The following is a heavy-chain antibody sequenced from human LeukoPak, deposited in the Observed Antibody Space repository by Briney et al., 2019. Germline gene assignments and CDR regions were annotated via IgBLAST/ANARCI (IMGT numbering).Heavy chain of an antibody. Sequence: PSETLSLTCTVSGGSVTSGSYYWSWIRQPPGKGLEWIGYIYYSGSTNYNPSLKSRVTISVDTSKNQFSLKLSSVTAADTAVYYCARTEGRVVNPRRAPIDYWGQGTLVTVSS. CDR2: IYYSGST. D-gene: IGHD2-21*01. CDR3: ARTEGRVVNPRRAPIDY. CDR1: GGSVTSGSYY. V-gene: IGHV4-61*01. J-gene: IGHJ4*02.